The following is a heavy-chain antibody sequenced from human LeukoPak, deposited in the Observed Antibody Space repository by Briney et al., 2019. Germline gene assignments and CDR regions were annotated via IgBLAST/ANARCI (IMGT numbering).Heavy chain of an antibody. D-gene: IGHD5-18*01. J-gene: IGHJ6*03. CDR1: GFTFDDYG. CDR2: IRYDGSNK. Sequence: GGSLRLSCAASGFTFDDYGMSWVRQAPGKGLGWVAFIRYDGSNKYYADSVKGRFTISRDNSKNTLYLQMNSLRAEDTAVYYCAKDHLYSYGLYYYYYMDFWGKGTTVTISS. CDR3: AKDHLYSYGLYYYYYMDF. V-gene: IGHV3-30*02.